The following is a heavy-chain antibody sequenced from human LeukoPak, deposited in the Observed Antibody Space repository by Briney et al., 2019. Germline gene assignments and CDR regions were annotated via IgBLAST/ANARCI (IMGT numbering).Heavy chain of an antibody. Sequence: PGGSLRLSCAASGFTVSSSYMSWVRQAPGRGLEWVSVIYSGGDTCYADSVKGRFTISRDNSKNTLYLQMNSLRAEDTATYYCARDKYSGSYTPWNYFDYWGQGTLVTVSS. CDR2: IYSGGDT. V-gene: IGHV3-53*01. J-gene: IGHJ4*02. D-gene: IGHD1-26*01. CDR1: GFTVSSSY. CDR3: ARDKYSGSYTPWNYFDY.